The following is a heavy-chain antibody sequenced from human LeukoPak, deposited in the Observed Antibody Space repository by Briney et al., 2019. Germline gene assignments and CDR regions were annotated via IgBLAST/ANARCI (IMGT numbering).Heavy chain of an antibody. CDR2: IYYSGGT. J-gene: IGHJ3*02. V-gene: IGHV4-59*08. D-gene: IGHD4-17*01. CDR1: GGSISSYY. CDR3: ARGDYGDYHDAFDI. Sequence: PSETLSLTCTVSGGSISSYYWSWIRQPPGKGLEWIGYIYYSGGTYYNPSLKSRVTISLDTSKNQFSLKLNSVTAADTAVYYCARGDYGDYHDAFDIWGQGTMVTVSS.